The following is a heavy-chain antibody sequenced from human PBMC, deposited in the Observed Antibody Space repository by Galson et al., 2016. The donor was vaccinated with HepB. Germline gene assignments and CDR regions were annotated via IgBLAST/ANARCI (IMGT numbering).Heavy chain of an antibody. CDR3: ATVNYISGTHY. CDR1: GINFNTFA. J-gene: IGHJ4*02. D-gene: IGHD3-10*01. V-gene: IGHV3-23*01. Sequence: SLRLSCAASGINFNTFAMSWVRQAPGKGLEWVSSITVGGDRTYYADSVKGRFTISRDSSKNTLYLQMNSLRTEDTAMYYCATVNYISGTHYWGQGTLVTVSS. CDR2: ITVGGDRT.